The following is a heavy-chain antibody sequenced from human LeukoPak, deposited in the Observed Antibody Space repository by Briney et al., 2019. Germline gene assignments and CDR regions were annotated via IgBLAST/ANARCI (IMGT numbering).Heavy chain of an antibody. CDR1: GFTVSSNH. V-gene: IGHV3-53*01. CDR2: FYSGGDT. CDR3: AKDSSYDILTGYRYDY. D-gene: IGHD3-9*01. Sequence: GGSLRLSCAVSGFTVSSNHVSWVRQAPGKGLEWVSVFYSGGDTHYADSVKGRFTISRDNSKNTLYLQMNSLRAEDTAVYYCAKDSSYDILTGYRYDYWGQGTLVTVSS. J-gene: IGHJ4*02.